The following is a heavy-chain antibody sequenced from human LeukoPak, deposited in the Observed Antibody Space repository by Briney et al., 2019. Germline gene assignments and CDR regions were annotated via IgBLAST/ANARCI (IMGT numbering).Heavy chain of an antibody. CDR2: ISYSGST. J-gene: IGHJ4*02. CDR3: ARGDDDFWSGYYH. D-gene: IGHD3-3*01. CDR1: GGSISNYY. V-gene: IGHV4-59*01. Sequence: SSETLSLTCTVSGGSISNYYWSWIRQPPGKGLEWIGYISYSGSTNYNPSLRSRVAISVDTSKDQFSLKLSSVTAADTAVYYCARGDDDFWSGYYHWGQGTLVTVSS.